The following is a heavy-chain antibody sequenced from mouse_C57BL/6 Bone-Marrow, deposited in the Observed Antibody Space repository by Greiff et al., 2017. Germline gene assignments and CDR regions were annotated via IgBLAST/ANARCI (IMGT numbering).Heavy chain of an antibody. CDR1: GFTFSDYG. D-gene: IGHD2-1*01. CDR2: ISNLAYSI. J-gene: IGHJ4*01. Sequence: EVKLVESGGGLVQPGGSLKLSCAASGFTFSDYGMAWVRQAPRKGPEWVAFISNLAYSIYYADTVTGRFIISRENAKNTLYLEMSSLRSEDTAMYYCARQGGNYLYAMDYWGQGTSVTVSS. CDR3: ARQGGNYLYAMDY. V-gene: IGHV5-15*01.